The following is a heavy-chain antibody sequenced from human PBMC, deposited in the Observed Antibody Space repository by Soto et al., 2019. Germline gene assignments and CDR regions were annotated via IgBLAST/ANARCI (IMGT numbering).Heavy chain of an antibody. CDR2: IYYSGST. Sequence: SETLSLTCTVSGGSISSYYWSWIRQPPGKGLEWIGYIYYSGSTNYNPSLKSRVTISVDTSKNQFSLKLSSVTAADTAVYYCARLVGSHEAPLGYCSGGSCYSYLGWFDPWGQGTLVTVSS. J-gene: IGHJ5*02. D-gene: IGHD2-15*01. CDR3: ARLVGSHEAPLGYCSGGSCYSYLGWFDP. V-gene: IGHV4-59*08. CDR1: GGSISSYY.